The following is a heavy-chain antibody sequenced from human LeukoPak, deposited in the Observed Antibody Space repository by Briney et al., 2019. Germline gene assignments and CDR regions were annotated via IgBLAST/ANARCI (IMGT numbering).Heavy chain of an antibody. CDR1: GGSFSGYY. CDR3: ALGRVDAFDV. CDR2: INHSGST. Sequence: SETLSLTCAVYGGSFSGYYWSWIRQPPGKGLEWIGEINHSGSTNYNPSLKSRVTISVDTSKNQFSLKLSSVTAADTAVYYCALGRVDAFDVWGQGTMVTVSS. J-gene: IGHJ3*01. V-gene: IGHV4-34*01.